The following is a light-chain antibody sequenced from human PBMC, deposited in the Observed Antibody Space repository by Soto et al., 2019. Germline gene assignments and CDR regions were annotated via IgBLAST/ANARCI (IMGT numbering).Light chain of an antibody. V-gene: IGKV3-20*01. J-gene: IGKJ1*01. CDR3: QQYGSSRTWT. CDR2: GAS. CDR1: QSVSNNY. Sequence: EIVLTQSPGTLSLSPGERATLSCRASQSVSNNYLAWYQQKPGQAPRLLIYGASNRATGIPDRFSGSGSGTDFTLTISRLEPEDFAVYYCQQYGSSRTWTFGQGTKVDNK.